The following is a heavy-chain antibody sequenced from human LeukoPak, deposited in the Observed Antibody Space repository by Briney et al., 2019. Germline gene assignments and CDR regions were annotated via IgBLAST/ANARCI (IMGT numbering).Heavy chain of an antibody. Sequence: GEALKISCKGSGYSFTSYWIGWVRQMPGKGLEGMGIIYPGDSDTRYSPSFQGQVTISADKSISTSYLQLSSLNAADTAMYYCARRGYSGYSPLDSWGQGTLVTVSS. D-gene: IGHD5-12*01. J-gene: IGHJ4*02. CDR3: ARRGYSGYSPLDS. CDR2: IYPGDSDT. CDR1: GYSFTSYW. V-gene: IGHV5-51*01.